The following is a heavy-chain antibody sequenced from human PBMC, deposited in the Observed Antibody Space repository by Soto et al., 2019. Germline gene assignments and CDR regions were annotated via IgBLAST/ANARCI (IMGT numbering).Heavy chain of an antibody. CDR1: GFTFSSYA. V-gene: IGHV3-30-3*01. CDR3: ARDSLAVADPGLSDYYYGMDV. D-gene: IGHD6-19*01. J-gene: IGHJ6*02. Sequence: GGALRLSCAASGFTFSSYAMHWVRQAPGKGLERVAVISYDGSNKYYADSVKGRFTISRDNSKNTLYLQMNSLRAEDTAVYYCARDSLAVADPGLSDYYYGMDVWGQGTTVTVSS. CDR2: ISYDGSNK.